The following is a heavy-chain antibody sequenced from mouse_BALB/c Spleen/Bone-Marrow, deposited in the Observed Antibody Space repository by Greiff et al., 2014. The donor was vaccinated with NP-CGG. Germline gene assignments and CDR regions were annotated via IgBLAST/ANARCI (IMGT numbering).Heavy chain of an antibody. Sequence: QVQLQQSGAELVRPGASVKLSCRTSGHTFTGYWMNWVKQRPEQGLEWIGRIDPYDSETHYNQKFKVKAILTVDKSSSTAYMQLSSLTSEDSAVYYCAYGSSFGFAYWGQGTLVTVSA. D-gene: IGHD1-1*01. CDR2: IDPYDSET. V-gene: IGHV1-74*01. CDR3: AYGSSFGFAY. CDR1: GHTFTGYW. J-gene: IGHJ3*01.